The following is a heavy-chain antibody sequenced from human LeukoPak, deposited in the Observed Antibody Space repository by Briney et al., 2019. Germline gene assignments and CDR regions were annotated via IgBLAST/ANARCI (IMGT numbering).Heavy chain of an antibody. CDR1: GYTFISYY. D-gene: IGHD1-26*01. V-gene: IGHV1-46*01. CDR2: INPSGGST. CDR3: ARVYWELLPMGYFQH. Sequence: ASVTVPCKASGYTFISYYLHWVRQAPGQGLEWMGIINPSGGSTSYAQKFQGRVTMTRDTSTSTVYMELSSLRSEDTAVYYCARVYWELLPMGYFQHWGQGTLVTVSS. J-gene: IGHJ1*01.